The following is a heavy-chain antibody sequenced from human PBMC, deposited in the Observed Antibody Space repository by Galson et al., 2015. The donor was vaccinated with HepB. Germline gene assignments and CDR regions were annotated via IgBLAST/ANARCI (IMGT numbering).Heavy chain of an antibody. D-gene: IGHD2-15*01. CDR3: ARERGGSCDY. J-gene: IGHJ4*02. CDR2: ISYDGSNK. Sequence: SLRLSCAASGFTFSSYGMHWVRQAPGKGLEWVAVISYDGSNKYYADSVKGRFTISRDNAKNSLYLQMNSLRAEDTAVYYCARERGGSCDYWGREPWSPSPQ. CDR1: GFTFSSYG. V-gene: IGHV3-30*03.